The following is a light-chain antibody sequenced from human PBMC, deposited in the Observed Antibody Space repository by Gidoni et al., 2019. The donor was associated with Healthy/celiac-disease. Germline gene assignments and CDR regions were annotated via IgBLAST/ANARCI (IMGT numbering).Light chain of an antibody. CDR2: AAS. V-gene: IGKV1-39*01. J-gene: IGKJ3*01. CDR3: QQSYSTPLT. Sequence: DIQITQSPSSLSASLVDRVTITCRASQSISSYLNWYQQKPGKAPKLLIYAASSLQSGVPSRFSGSESGTDFTLNISSLQPEDFATYYCQQSYSTPLTFGPGTKVDIK. CDR1: QSISSY.